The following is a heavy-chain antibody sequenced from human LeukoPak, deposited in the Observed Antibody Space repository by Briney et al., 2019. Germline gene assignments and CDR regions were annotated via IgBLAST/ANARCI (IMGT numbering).Heavy chain of an antibody. CDR3: ARETSQKGAHYMDV. D-gene: IGHD3-16*01. CDR2: FSYSGYT. Sequence: SETLSLTCTVSGGSITNYYWSWIRQPPGKGLEWIGYFSYSGYTTYSPSLRSRVTISVDTSKNQFSLKLSSVTAADTAVYYCARETSQKGAHYMDVWGKGTTITISS. V-gene: IGHV4-59*01. CDR1: GGSITNYY. J-gene: IGHJ6*03.